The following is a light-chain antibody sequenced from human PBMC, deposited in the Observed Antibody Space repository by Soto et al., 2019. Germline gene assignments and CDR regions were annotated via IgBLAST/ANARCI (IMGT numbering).Light chain of an antibody. CDR2: GSS. CDR1: QSVNRSF. J-gene: IGKJ5*01. CDR3: QQYGNSPQVT. V-gene: IGKV3-20*01. Sequence: EIVLTQSPATLSLSPGERATLSCRASQSVNRSFAWYQQKPGQAPRLLIYGSSSRSTGIPDRFSGSGSGTDFSLTISRLEPEDFAVYYCQQYGNSPQVTFGQGTRLEI.